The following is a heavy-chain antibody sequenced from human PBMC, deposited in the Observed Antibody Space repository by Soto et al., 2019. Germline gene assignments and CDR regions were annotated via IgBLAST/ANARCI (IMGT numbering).Heavy chain of an antibody. V-gene: IGHV1-18*01. CDR2: ISAYNGNT. CDR1: GYTFTSYG. CDR3: ARALPYYCSSTSCYMRSNYYYYMDV. Sequence: ASVKVSCKASGYTFTSYGISWVRQAPGQGLEWMGWISAYNGNTNYAQKLQGRVTMTTDTSTSTAYMELRGLRSDDTAVYYCARALPYYCSSTSCYMRSNYYYYMDVWGKGTTVTV. J-gene: IGHJ6*03. D-gene: IGHD2-2*02.